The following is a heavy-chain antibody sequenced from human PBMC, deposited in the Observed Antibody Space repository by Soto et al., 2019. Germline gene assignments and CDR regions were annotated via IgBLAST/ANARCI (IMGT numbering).Heavy chain of an antibody. CDR2: ISWDGGST. V-gene: IGHV3-43*01. Sequence: PGGSLRLSCAASGFTFDDYSMHWVRQAPGKGLEWVSRISWDGGSTYYADSVKGRFILSRDNSKNSLYLEMNSLRTEDTALYYCAKGDSSGWHHLDYWGQGTLVTVSS. J-gene: IGHJ4*02. D-gene: IGHD6-19*01. CDR1: GFTFDDYS. CDR3: AKGDSSGWHHLDY.